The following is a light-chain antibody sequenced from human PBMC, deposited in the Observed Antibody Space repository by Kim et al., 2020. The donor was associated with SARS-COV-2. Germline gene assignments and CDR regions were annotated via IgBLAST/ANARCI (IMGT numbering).Light chain of an antibody. V-gene: IGKV3-20*01. Sequence: EIVLTQSPGTLSLSPGERATLSCRASQSVSSRYVAWYQLKPGQAPRLLIYGTSRRAAGIPDRISGSGSGTDFTLTISRLEPEDFAVYYCQQHGISPWAVGQGTKVDIK. J-gene: IGKJ1*01. CDR3: QQHGISPWA. CDR1: QSVSSRY. CDR2: GTS.